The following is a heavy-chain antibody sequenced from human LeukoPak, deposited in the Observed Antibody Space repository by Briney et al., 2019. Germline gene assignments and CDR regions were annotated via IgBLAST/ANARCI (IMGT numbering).Heavy chain of an antibody. Sequence: PGGSLSLSCAASGLTFSTSYMNWVRQAPGTGLEWVSVIYGGGSTYYADSVRGRFTISRDNSKNTLYLQMNSLRAEDTAVYFCARGYSSGWPDFWGQGTLVTVSS. J-gene: IGHJ4*02. CDR2: IYGGGST. V-gene: IGHV3-53*01. D-gene: IGHD6-25*01. CDR1: GLTFSTSY. CDR3: ARGYSSGWPDF.